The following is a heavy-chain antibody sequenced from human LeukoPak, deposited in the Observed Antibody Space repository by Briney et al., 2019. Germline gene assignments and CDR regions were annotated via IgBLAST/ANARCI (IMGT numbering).Heavy chain of an antibody. CDR1: GFTFSSYA. CDR3: AMKSCSSTSCYLRH. J-gene: IGHJ4*02. D-gene: IGHD2-2*01. CDR2: INWNGGST. V-gene: IGHV3-20*04. Sequence: GGSLRLSCAASGFTFSSYAMSWVRQAPGKGLEWVSGINWNGGSTGYADSVKGRFTISRDNAKNSLYLQMNSLRAEDTALYYCAMKSCSSTSCYLRHWGQGTLVTVSS.